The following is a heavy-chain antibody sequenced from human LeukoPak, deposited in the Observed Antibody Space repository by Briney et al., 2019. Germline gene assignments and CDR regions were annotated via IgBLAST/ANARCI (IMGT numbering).Heavy chain of an antibody. V-gene: IGHV1-69*01. D-gene: IGHD3-10*01. CDR1: GGTFSSYA. J-gene: IGHJ4*02. CDR3: AREKYYYYGSGSFSYFDY. CDR2: IIPIFGTA. Sequence: SVKVSCKASGGTFSSYAISWVRQAPRQGLEWMGGIIPIFGTANYAQKFQGRVTITADESTSTAYMELSSLRSEDTAVYYCAREKYYYYGSGSFSYFDYWGQGTLVTVSS.